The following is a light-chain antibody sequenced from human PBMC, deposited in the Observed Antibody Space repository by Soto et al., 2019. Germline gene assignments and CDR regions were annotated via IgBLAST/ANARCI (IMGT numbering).Light chain of an antibody. V-gene: IGKV3-11*01. CDR3: HQRQSWPRT. CDR2: GAS. Sequence: EIVLTQSPGTLSLSPGERATLSCRASQSVSSANFAWYQQKPGQAPRLLIYGASTRATGIPARFSGSGSGTDFTLTISSLEPEDFAVYYCHQRQSWPRTFGQGTKVDIK. J-gene: IGKJ1*01. CDR1: QSVSSAN.